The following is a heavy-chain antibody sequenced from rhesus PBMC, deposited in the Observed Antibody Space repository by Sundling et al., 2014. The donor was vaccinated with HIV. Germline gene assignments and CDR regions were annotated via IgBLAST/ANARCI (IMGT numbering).Heavy chain of an antibody. CDR2: INPSNGNT. J-gene: IGHJ2*01. CDR3: ARGTYNWNYWYFDL. Sequence: QVQLVQSGAEVKKPGASVKLSCKASGYTFTSYSINWVRQAPGQGLEWMGWINPSNGNTDYAQKFQGRVTVTRDTSTSTAYMELSSLRSEDTAVYYCARGTYNWNYWYFDLWGPGTPITISS. V-gene: IGHV1-200*01. D-gene: IGHD1-26*01. CDR1: GYTFTSYS.